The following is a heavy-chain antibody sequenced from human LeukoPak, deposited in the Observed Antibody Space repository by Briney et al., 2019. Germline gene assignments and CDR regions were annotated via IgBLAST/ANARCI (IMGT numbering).Heavy chain of an antibody. CDR2: INSDGSST. V-gene: IGHV3-74*01. CDR1: GFTFSSYW. Sequence: GGSLRLSCAASGFTFSSYWMHWVRQAPGKGLVWVSRINSDGSSTSYADSVKGRFTISRDNAKNTLYLQMNSLRAEDTAVYYCARGPHMGEGYCSGGSCYRDYWGQGTLVTVSS. J-gene: IGHJ4*02. D-gene: IGHD2-15*01. CDR3: ARGPHMGEGYCSGGSCYRDY.